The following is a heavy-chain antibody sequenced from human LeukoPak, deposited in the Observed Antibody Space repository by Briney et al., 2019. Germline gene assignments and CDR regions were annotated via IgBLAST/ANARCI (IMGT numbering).Heavy chain of an antibody. V-gene: IGHV1-69*06. CDR3: ARELGVLRFLEWLPYYFDY. CDR1: GGTFSSYA. CDR2: IIPIFGTA. D-gene: IGHD3-3*01. J-gene: IGHJ4*02. Sequence: SVKVSCKASGGTFSSYAISWVRPAPGQGLAWMGRIIPIFGTANYAQKFQGRVTITADKSTSTAYMELSSLRSEDTAVYYCARELGVLRFLEWLPYYFDYWGQGTLVTVSS.